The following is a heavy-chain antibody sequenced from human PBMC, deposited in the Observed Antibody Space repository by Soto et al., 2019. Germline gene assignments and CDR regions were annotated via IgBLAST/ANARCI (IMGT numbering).Heavy chain of an antibody. Sequence: QVQLQESGPGLVKPSGTLALPCAVSSGSISSSNWWRWVRQPPGKGLEWIGEIYHSGSTNYNPSLRSRVTISVDKSKNKFSLKLSSVTAADTAVYYCARCYGAANGPYFDYWGQGTLVTVSS. J-gene: IGHJ4*02. V-gene: IGHV4-4*02. CDR2: IYHSGST. D-gene: IGHD5-18*01. CDR3: ARCYGAANGPYFDY. CDR1: SGSISSSNW.